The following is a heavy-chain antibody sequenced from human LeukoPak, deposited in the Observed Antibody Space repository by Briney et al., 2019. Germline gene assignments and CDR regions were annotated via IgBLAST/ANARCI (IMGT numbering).Heavy chain of an antibody. J-gene: IGHJ4*02. CDR1: GGTFSSYA. V-gene: IGHV1-69*13. CDR2: IIPIFGTA. Sequence: SVKVSCKASGGTFSSYAISWARQAPGQGLEWMGGIIPIFGTANYAQKFQGRVTITADESTSTAYMELSSLRSEDTAVYYCARYYYDSSGYFYFDYWGQGTLVTVSS. D-gene: IGHD3-22*01. CDR3: ARYYYDSSGYFYFDY.